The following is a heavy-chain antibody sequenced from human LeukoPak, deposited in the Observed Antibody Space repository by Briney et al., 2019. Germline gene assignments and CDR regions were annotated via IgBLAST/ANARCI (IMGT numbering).Heavy chain of an antibody. Sequence: GASVKVSCKASGYTFTSYGISWVRQAPGQGLEWMGWISAYNGNTNYAQKLQGRVTMTTDTSTSTAYMELRSLRSDDTAVYYCARVGEQWLVLLWFDPWGQGTLVTVSS. J-gene: IGHJ5*02. V-gene: IGHV1-18*01. CDR3: ARVGEQWLVLLWFDP. D-gene: IGHD6-19*01. CDR1: GYTFTSYG. CDR2: ISAYNGNT.